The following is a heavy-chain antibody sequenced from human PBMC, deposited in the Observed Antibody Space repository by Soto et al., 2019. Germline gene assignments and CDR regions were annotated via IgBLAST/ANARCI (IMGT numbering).Heavy chain of an antibody. Sequence: QITLKESGPTLVRPTQHLTLTCTFSGFSLTTSGVGVGWIRQPPGTALEWLEVIYWDDDKRYRPSLKSRLTITKHTSKNQVVPTVTNIDPVDTATYYCTLKRWSNFDYWGQGTLVTVSS. CDR1: GFSLTTSGVG. J-gene: IGHJ4*02. D-gene: IGHD2-15*01. CDR2: IYWDDDK. V-gene: IGHV2-5*02. CDR3: TLKRWSNFDY.